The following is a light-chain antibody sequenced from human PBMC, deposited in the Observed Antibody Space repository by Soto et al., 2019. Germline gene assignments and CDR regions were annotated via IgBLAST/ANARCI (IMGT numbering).Light chain of an antibody. CDR1: QSASSW. J-gene: IGKJ2*01. CDR2: DTS. Sequence: DIQMTQSPSTLSASVGDRVTITCRASQSASSWLAWYQQKPGKAPNLLIYDTSSLERGVPSRFSGSGSGTDFTLTISSLQPDDFATYYCQQYSNYPHTFGQGTKLEIK. CDR3: QQYSNYPHT. V-gene: IGKV1-5*01.